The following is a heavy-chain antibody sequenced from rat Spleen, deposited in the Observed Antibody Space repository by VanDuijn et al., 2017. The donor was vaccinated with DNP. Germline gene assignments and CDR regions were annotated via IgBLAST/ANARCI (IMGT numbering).Heavy chain of an antibody. D-gene: IGHD1-9*01. J-gene: IGHJ3*01. CDR3: ARSKNTYYGSNYGGFAY. Sequence: QVQLQQSGAELAKPGSSVKISCKASGYTFTNYHISWIKQTTRQGLEFIGYINMGSGGTNYNEKFKGKATLTVDKSSSTAFMQLSSLTPDDSAVYYCARSKNTYYGSNYGGFAYWGQGTLVTVSS. CDR2: INMGSGGT. V-gene: IGHV1-43*01. CDR1: GYTFTNYH.